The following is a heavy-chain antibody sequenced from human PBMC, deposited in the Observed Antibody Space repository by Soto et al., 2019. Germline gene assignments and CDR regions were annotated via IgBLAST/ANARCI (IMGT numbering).Heavy chain of an antibody. V-gene: IGHV4-61*08. CDR1: GGSISSGDYY. J-gene: IGHJ1*01. Sequence: SETLSLTCTVSGGSISSGDYYRSWIRQPPGKGLEWIGYIYYSGSTYYNPSLKSRVTISVDTSKNQFSLKLSSVTAADTAVYYCARGWGGYFQHWGQGTLVTVSS. CDR2: IYYSGST. CDR3: ARGWGGYFQH. D-gene: IGHD7-27*01.